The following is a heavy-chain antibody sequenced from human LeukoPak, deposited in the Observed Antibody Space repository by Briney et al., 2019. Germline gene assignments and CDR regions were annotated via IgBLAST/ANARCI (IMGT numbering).Heavy chain of an antibody. CDR1: GYTFTSYG. CDR2: ISAYNGNT. CDR3: ARDSSSSILSGY. J-gene: IGHJ4*02. D-gene: IGHD6-6*01. V-gene: IGHV1-18*01. Sequence: ASVKVSCKASGYTFTSYGISLVRQALGQGLEWMGWISAYNGNTNYAQKLQGRVTMTTDTSTSTAYMELRSLRSDDTAVYYCARDSSSSILSGYWGQGTLVTVSS.